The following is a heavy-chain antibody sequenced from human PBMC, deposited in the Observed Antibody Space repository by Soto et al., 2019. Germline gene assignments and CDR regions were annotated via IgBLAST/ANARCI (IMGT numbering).Heavy chain of an antibody. CDR2: INQDGSEK. CDR1: GFTFSTYW. Sequence: EVQLMESGGGLFQPGGSLRLSCAASGFTFSTYWMDWVRQTPGKGLEWVANINQDGSEKNYVDSVKGRFTISRDNAKNSLYLQMSSLTAEDSALYYCSRSLNSWGQGTLVTVSS. V-gene: IGHV3-7*01. J-gene: IGHJ5*02. CDR3: SRSLNS.